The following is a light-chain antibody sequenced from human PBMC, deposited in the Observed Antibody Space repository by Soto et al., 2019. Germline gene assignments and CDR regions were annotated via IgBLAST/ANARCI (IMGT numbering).Light chain of an antibody. CDR3: QTWGTGIQV. CDR1: SGHSSYA. Sequence: QPVLTQSPSASASLGASVKLTCTLTSGHSSYAIAWHQQQPEKGPRYLMNLNGDGSHSKGDGIPDRFSGSSSGAERYLTISSLQSEDEADYYCQTWGTGIQVFGGGTSSPS. CDR2: LNGDGSH. V-gene: IGLV4-69*01. J-gene: IGLJ3*02.